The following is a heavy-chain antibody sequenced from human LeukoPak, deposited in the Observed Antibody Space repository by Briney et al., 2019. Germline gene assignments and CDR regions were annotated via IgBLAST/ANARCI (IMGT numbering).Heavy chain of an antibody. CDR2: INHSGSA. Sequence: SETLSLTCAVYGGSFSGYYWSWIRQPPGKGLEWIGEINHSGSANYNPSLKSRVTISVDTSKNQFSLKLSSVTAADTAVYYCARGRRITMVRGVRLGAFDIWGQGTMVTVSS. CDR1: GGSFSGYY. J-gene: IGHJ3*02. CDR3: ARGRRITMVRGVRLGAFDI. D-gene: IGHD3-10*01. V-gene: IGHV4-34*01.